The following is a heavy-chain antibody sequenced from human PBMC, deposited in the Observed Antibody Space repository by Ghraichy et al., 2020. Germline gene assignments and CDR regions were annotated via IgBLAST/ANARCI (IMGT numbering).Heavy chain of an antibody. D-gene: IGHD6-19*01. J-gene: IGHJ4*02. CDR2: IFSNDET. Sequence: SGPTLVKPTETLTLTCTVSGFSLSNTRMGVSWIRQPPGKALEWLAHIFSNDETSYSTSLKSRLIISKDTSESQVGLTMTDLDPVDTATYSCARISGWYDGFDYWGQGTLVTVSS. CDR1: GFSLSNTRMG. CDR3: ARISGWYDGFDY. V-gene: IGHV2-26*01.